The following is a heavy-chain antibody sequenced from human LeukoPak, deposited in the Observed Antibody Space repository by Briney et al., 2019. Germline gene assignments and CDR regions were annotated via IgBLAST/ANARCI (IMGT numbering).Heavy chain of an antibody. J-gene: IGHJ4*02. CDR3: ARVHPRPKNYYGSGSRNFYYFDY. CDR1: GYTFTSYY. CDR2: INPSGGST. D-gene: IGHD3-10*01. Sequence: ASVKVSCKASGYTFTSYYMHWVRQAPGQGLEWMGIINPSGGSTSYAQKFQGRVTMTRDTSTSTVYMELSSLRSEDTAVYYCARVHPRPKNYYGSGSRNFYYFDYWGQGTLVTVSS. V-gene: IGHV1-46*01.